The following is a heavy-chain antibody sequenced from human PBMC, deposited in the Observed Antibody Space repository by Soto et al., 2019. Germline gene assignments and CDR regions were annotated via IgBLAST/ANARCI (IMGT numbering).Heavy chain of an antibody. CDR2: IEKNGDR. Sequence: EVQLLESGGGLVQPGGSLRLSCAASGFSFRTLAMAWVRQAPGKGLEWVSTIEKNGDRHYAESVKGRFTISRDNSKNTLYLEMNNLRADDTAIYHCAKESEMSGRGLDYWGQGTLVTVSS. V-gene: IGHV3-23*05. CDR1: GFSFRTLA. J-gene: IGHJ4*02. CDR3: AKESEMSGRGLDY.